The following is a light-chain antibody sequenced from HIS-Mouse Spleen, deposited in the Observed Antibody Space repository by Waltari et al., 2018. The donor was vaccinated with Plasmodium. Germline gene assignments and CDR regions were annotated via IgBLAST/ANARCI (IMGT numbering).Light chain of an antibody. J-gene: IGLJ3*02. CDR2: EDS. CDR1: ALPNQY. Sequence: SYELTQPPSVPVSPGQTARNTCSGDALPNQYAYWYQQKSGQAPVLVIYEDSKRPSGIPERFSGSSSGTMATLTISGAQVEDEADYYCYSTDSSGNHRVFGGGTKLTVL. V-gene: IGLV3-10*01. CDR3: YSTDSSGNHRV.